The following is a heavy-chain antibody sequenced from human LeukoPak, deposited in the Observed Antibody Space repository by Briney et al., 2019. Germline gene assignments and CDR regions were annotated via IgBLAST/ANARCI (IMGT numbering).Heavy chain of an antibody. Sequence: SGPTLVNPTQTLTLTCSFSGFSLNTYGMRVSWIRQPPGKALEWLARIDWDDDKFYSTSLKTRLTISKDSSRNQVVLIMTNMDPVDTATYYCARMGIAVSGWRWYFDYWGQGILVTVSS. D-gene: IGHD6-19*01. V-gene: IGHV2-70*04. CDR1: GFSLNTYGMR. CDR3: ARMGIAVSGWRWYFDY. J-gene: IGHJ4*02. CDR2: IDWDDDK.